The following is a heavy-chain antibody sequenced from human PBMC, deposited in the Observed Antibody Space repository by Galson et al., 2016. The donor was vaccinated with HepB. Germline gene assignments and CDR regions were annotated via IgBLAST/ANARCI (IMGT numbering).Heavy chain of an antibody. Sequence: PALVKPTQTLTLTCTLSGVSLNNNAMAVGWIRQPPGKALEWLALLYSNDDKRYSPSLRSRVTITRDTSKNQVVLTMTNLDPLDTATYFCAHSKRLGVFTLVDSWGQGTLVTVSS. J-gene: IGHJ4*02. CDR2: LYSNDDK. CDR1: GVSLNNNAMA. D-gene: IGHD1-1*01. V-gene: IGHV2-5*01. CDR3: AHSKRLGVFTLVDS.